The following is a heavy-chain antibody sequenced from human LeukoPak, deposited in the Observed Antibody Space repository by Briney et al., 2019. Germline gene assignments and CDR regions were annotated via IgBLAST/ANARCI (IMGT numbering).Heavy chain of an antibody. D-gene: IGHD3-9*01. CDR3: ACRGDYDVLTGYYVPDY. V-gene: IGHV3-23*01. J-gene: IGHJ4*02. CDR1: GFTFSNYA. Sequence: PGGSLRLSYVASGFTFSNYAKSWVRQAPGKGLEWVSAITGSGGITYYADSVKGRFTISRDNSKNTLYLQMNSLRAEDTAVYYCACRGDYDVLTGYYVPDYGGQGWSVTVSA. CDR2: ITGSGGIT.